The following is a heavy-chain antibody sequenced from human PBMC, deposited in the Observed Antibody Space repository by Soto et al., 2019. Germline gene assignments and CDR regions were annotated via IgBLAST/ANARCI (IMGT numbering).Heavy chain of an antibody. V-gene: IGHV3-49*04. Sequence: GGSLRLSCAASGFTFDDYAMSWVRQAPGKGLEWVGFIRSKAYGGTTEYAASVKGRFTISRDDSKSIAYLQMNSLKTEDTAVYYCTRILRFLDNQGYGMDVWGQGTTVTVSS. CDR3: TRILRFLDNQGYGMDV. D-gene: IGHD3-3*01. CDR1: GFTFDDYA. J-gene: IGHJ6*02. CDR2: IRSKAYGGTT.